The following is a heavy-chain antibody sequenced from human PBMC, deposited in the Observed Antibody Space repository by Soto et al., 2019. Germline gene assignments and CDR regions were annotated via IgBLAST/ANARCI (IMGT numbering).Heavy chain of an antibody. V-gene: IGHV4-39*01. D-gene: IGHD2-15*01. J-gene: IGHJ4*02. CDR2: IYYSGST. CDR3: ASRSGVYYFDY. Sequence: QLQLQESGPGLVKPSETLSLTCTVSGGSISSSSYYWGWIRQPPGKGLEWIGSIYYSGSTYYNPSLKSRVTISVDTSKNQFSLKLSSVTAADTAVYYCASRSGVYYFDYWGQGTLVTVSS. CDR1: GGSISSSSYY.